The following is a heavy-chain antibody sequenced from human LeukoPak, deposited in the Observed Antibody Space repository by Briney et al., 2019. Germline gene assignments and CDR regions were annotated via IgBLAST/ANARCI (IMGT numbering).Heavy chain of an antibody. Sequence: PGGSLRLSCTTSAFSISSNHMTWVRQAPGKGLEWVSVTYNNGPTYYADSVKGRFFISGDTSKNTLYLQMNSLRPEDTAVYYCGRDPIPEFWGQGTMVTVSP. CDR2: TYNNGPT. V-gene: IGHV3-53*01. J-gene: IGHJ3*01. CDR3: GRDPIPEF. D-gene: IGHD1-14*01. CDR1: AFSISSNH.